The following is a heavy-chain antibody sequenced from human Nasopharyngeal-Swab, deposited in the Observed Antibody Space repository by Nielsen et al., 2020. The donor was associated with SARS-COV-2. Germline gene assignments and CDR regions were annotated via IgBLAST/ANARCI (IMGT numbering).Heavy chain of an antibody. D-gene: IGHD4-17*01. V-gene: IGHV3-48*03. CDR2: ISSSDSTI. J-gene: IGHJ6*02. CDR3: ARDYGDYERMQYYYYYGMDV. CDR1: GFTFSSYE. Sequence: GESLKISCAASGFTFSSYEMNWVRQAPGKGLEWVSYISSSDSTIYYADSVKGRFTISRDNAKNSLYLQMNSLRAEDTAVYYCARDYGDYERMQYYYYYGMDVWGQGTTVTVSS.